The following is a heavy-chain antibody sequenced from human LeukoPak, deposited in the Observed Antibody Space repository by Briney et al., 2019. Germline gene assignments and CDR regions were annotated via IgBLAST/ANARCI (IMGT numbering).Heavy chain of an antibody. CDR2: IYYSGST. CDR3: ARLWGYCSSTSCYTIDY. CDR1: GGSISSGSYY. Sequence: SETLSLTCTVSGGSISSGSYYWGWIRQPRGKGLEWIGSIYYSGSTYYNPSLKSRVTISVDTSKNQFSLKLSSVTAADTAVYYCARLWGYCSSTSCYTIDYWGQGTLVTVSS. J-gene: IGHJ4*02. V-gene: IGHV4-39*01. D-gene: IGHD2-2*02.